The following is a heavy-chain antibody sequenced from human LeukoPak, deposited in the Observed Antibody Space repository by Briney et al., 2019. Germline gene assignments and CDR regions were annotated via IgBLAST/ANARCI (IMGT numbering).Heavy chain of an antibody. CDR3: ARDGGYCSGGSCYGDTWHYDYYYGMDA. J-gene: IGHJ6*04. CDR2: INAGNGNT. Sequence: ASVKVSCKASGYTFTSYATHWVRQAPGQRLEWMGWINAGNGNTKYSQKFQGRVTITRDTSASTAYMELSSLRSEDTAVYYCARDGGYCSGGSCYGDTWHYDYYYGMDAWGKGTTVTVSS. CDR1: GYTFTSYA. V-gene: IGHV1-3*01. D-gene: IGHD2-15*01.